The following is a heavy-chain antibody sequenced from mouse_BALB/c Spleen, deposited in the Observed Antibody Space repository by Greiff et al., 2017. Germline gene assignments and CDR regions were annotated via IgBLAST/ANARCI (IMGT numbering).Heavy chain of an antibody. J-gene: IGHJ4*01. CDR3: ARSRGSSYYAMDY. CDR2: INPSNGRT. CDR1: GYTFTSYW. D-gene: IGHD1-1*01. Sequence: QVQLQQPGAELVKPGASVKLSCKASGYTFTSYWMHWVKQRPGQGLEWIGEINPSNGRTNYNEKFKSKATLTVDKSSSTAYMQLSSLTSEDSAVYYYARSRGSSYYAMDYWGQGTSVTVSS. V-gene: IGHV1S81*02.